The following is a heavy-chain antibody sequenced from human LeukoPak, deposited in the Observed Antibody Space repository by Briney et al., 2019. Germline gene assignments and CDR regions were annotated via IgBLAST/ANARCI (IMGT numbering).Heavy chain of an antibody. Sequence: GGSLRLSCAASTFTFSNYAMSWVRQAPGKGLEWVSDISGSGGSTHYADSVKGRFTISRDNSKNTLYLQMNSLRAEDTAVYYCAKASEPARGDDAFDIWGQGTMVTVSS. D-gene: IGHD3-16*01. CDR1: TFTFSNYA. CDR3: AKASEPARGDDAFDI. V-gene: IGHV3-23*01. J-gene: IGHJ3*02. CDR2: ISGSGGST.